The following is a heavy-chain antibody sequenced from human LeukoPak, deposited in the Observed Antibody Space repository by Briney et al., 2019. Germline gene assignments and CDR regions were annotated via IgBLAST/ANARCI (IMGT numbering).Heavy chain of an antibody. V-gene: IGHV5-51*01. D-gene: IGHD2-15*01. CDR1: GYSFTSYW. CDR3: ARLHCSGSSCYSGSAYFFDY. Sequence: GESLKISCKGSGYSFTSYWIAWVRQMPGGGQDWMGIIYPGASDIRYSPSFQGQVTISADRSISTAYLQWSSLKASDSAMYYCARLHCSGSSCYSGSAYFFDYWGQGTLVTVSS. CDR2: IYPGASDI. J-gene: IGHJ4*02.